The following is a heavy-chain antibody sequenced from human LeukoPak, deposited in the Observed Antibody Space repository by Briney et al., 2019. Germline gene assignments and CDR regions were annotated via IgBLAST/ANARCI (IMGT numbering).Heavy chain of an antibody. CDR2: ISYDGSNE. Sequence: PGRSLRLSCAAPGFPFNSYGMHWVRQAPGEGLEWVAVISYDGSNEYYADSVKGRFTISRDNSKNTMDLQMNSLRAEDTAVYYCAKEGYYGSESFPDYWGQGTLVTVSS. CDR3: AKEGYYGSESFPDY. J-gene: IGHJ4*02. V-gene: IGHV3-30*18. D-gene: IGHD3-10*01. CDR1: GFPFNSYG.